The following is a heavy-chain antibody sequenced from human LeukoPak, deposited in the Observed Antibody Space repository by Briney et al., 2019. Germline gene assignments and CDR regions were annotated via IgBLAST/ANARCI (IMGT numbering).Heavy chain of an antibody. CDR1: GGSFSGYY. Sequence: SETLSLTCAVYGGSFSGYYWSWIRQPPGKGLEWIGEINHSGSTNYNPSLKSRVTISVDTSKNQFSLKLSSVTAADTAVYYCARGQTLPYYYYGMDVWGQGTTVTVS. D-gene: IGHD2-2*01. J-gene: IGHJ6*02. CDR3: ARGQTLPYYYYGMDV. CDR2: INHSGST. V-gene: IGHV4-34*01.